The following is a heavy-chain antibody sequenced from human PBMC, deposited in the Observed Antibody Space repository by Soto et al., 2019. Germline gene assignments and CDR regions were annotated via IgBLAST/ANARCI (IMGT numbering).Heavy chain of an antibody. CDR3: EKDWDIVVVTAIRYGMDV. J-gene: IGHJ6*02. Sequence: QVQLVESGGGVVQPGRSLRLSCAASGFTFSSYGMHWVRQAPGKGLEWVAVISYDGSNKYYADYVKGRFTISRDNSNNTLYLHMNSLRAEDTAVCYCEKDWDIVVVTAIRYGMDVWGQGTTFTVSS. CDR1: GFTFSSYG. D-gene: IGHD2-21*02. CDR2: ISYDGSNK. V-gene: IGHV3-30*18.